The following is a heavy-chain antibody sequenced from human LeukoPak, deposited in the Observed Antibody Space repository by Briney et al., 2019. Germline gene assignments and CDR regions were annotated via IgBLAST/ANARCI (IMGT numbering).Heavy chain of an antibody. D-gene: IGHD3-9*01. J-gene: IGHJ6*02. CDR3: ARDRSNYDILTGPAYGMDV. Sequence: SETLSLTCTVSGGSISSGGYYWSWIRQHPGKGLEWIGYIYYSGSTYYNPSLKSRVTISVDTSKNQFSLKLSSVTAADTAVYYCARDRSNYDILTGPAYGMDVWGQGTTVTVSS. CDR1: GGSISSGGYY. CDR2: IYYSGST. V-gene: IGHV4-61*08.